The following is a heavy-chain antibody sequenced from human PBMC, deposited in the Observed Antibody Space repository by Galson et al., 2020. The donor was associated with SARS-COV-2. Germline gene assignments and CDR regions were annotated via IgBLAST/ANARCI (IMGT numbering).Heavy chain of an antibody. V-gene: IGHV3-30*18. J-gene: IGHJ6*02. CDR1: GFTFSSYG. CDR3: AKLKRWLQFWNYYGMDV. D-gene: IGHD5-12*01. CDR2: ISYDGSNK. Sequence: QAGGSLRLSCAASGFTFSSYGMHWVRQAPGKGLEWVAVISYDGSNKYYADSVKGRFTISRDNSKNTLYLQMNSLRAEDTAVYYCAKLKRWLQFWNYYGMDVWGQGTTVTVSS.